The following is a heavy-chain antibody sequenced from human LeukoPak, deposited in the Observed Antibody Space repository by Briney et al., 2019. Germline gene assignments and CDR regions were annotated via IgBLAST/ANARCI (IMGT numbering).Heavy chain of an antibody. CDR1: GGSISGYY. D-gene: IGHD1-26*01. CDR2: LYYMRGA. V-gene: IGHV4-59*01. Sequence: PSETLSLTCTVSGGSISGYYWNRSRQPPGKGVEWIGNLYYMRGAWYKSSLKSRVTTSVDTSRNEFSLKLSSVTAADTAVYYCARYDSGNYQYYFDYWGQGTLVTVSS. J-gene: IGHJ4*02. CDR3: ARYDSGNYQYYFDY.